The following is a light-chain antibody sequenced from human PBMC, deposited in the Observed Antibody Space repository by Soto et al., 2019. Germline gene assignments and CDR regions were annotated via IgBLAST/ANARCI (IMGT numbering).Light chain of an antibody. V-gene: IGKV1-5*03. CDR2: KAS. J-gene: IGKJ5*01. CDR3: QQYNSYPIT. CDR1: QTISSW. Sequence: DIQMTQSPSTLSGSVGDRVTITCRASQTISSWLAWYQQKPGKAPKLLIYKASSLESGVPSRFRGSGSGTEFTLTISRLQPDDFATYYCQQYNSYPITFGQGTRLEIK.